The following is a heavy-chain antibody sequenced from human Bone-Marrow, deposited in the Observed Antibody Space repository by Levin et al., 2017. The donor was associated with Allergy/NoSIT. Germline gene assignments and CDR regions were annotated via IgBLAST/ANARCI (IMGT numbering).Heavy chain of an antibody. CDR3: AKEMGRFLALDV. V-gene: IGHV3-30*18. J-gene: IGHJ6*02. Sequence: GESLKISCAASGFTFSSYGMHWVRQAPGKGLEWVAVISYDGSNKYYADSVKGRFTISRDNSKNTLYLQMNSLRAEDTAVYYCAKEMGRFLALDVWGQGTTVTVSS. CDR2: ISYDGSNK. D-gene: IGHD3-3*01. CDR1: GFTFSSYG.